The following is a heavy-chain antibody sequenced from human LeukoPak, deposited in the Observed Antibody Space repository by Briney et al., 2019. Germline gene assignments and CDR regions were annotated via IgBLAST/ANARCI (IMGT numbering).Heavy chain of an antibody. CDR2: IYYSGIT. J-gene: IGHJ2*01. CDR3: ARLASSGWYFDL. V-gene: IGHV4-39*07. D-gene: IGHD2-15*01. CDR1: GGSISSSSFY. Sequence: SETLSLTCTVSGGSISSSSFYWAWIRQPPGGGPEWVGSIYYSGITYYNPSLTDRLTMSVDTSESHFSLQLSSVTAADTAVYHCARLASSGWYFDLWGRGTLVTVSS.